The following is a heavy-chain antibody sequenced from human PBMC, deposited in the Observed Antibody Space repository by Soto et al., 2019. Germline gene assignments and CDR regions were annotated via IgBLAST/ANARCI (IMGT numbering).Heavy chain of an antibody. D-gene: IGHD3-10*01. CDR2: IYYSGST. Sequence: SETLSLTCTVSGGSISSYYWSWIRQPPGKGLEWIGYIYYSGSTNYNPSLKSRVTISVDTSKNQFSLKRGSVTAADTAVYYCASSITMVPLYYCMDVWGKGTTVTVSS. V-gene: IGHV4-59*08. CDR1: GGSISSYY. J-gene: IGHJ6*03. CDR3: ASSITMVPLYYCMDV.